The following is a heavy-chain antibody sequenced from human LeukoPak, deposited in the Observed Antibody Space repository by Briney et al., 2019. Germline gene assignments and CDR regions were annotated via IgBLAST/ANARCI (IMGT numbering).Heavy chain of an antibody. CDR1: GFPFDVQT. Sequence: GGSLRLSCAASGFPFDVQTMSWVRQAPGKGLDWVASMKEDGSEICYVDSVKGRFTISRDNSKNSLYLQMNSLRAEDTAVYYCAKGGATRGRFENWGQGTPVTVSS. CDR2: MKEDGSEI. V-gene: IGHV3-7*01. CDR3: AKGGATRGRFEN. D-gene: IGHD1-26*01. J-gene: IGHJ4*02.